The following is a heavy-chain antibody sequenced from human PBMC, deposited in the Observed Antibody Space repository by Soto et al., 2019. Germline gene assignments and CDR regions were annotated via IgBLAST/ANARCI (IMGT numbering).Heavy chain of an antibody. CDR1: GFTFRDHA. D-gene: IGHD5-12*01. CDR3: ARALFPDVDIYAMDV. V-gene: IGHV3-33*01. Sequence: LRLSCSASGFTFRDHAMHWVRQAPGKGREWLAIIWNDGSNKFYAGSVQGRFTISRDNSKNTVYLQMNTLSAEDTAVYYCARALFPDVDIYAMDVWGQGTTVTVSS. CDR2: IWNDGSNK. J-gene: IGHJ6*02.